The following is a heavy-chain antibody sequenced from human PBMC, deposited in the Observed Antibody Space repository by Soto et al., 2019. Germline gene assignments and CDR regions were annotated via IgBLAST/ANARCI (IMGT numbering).Heavy chain of an antibody. CDR2: ITGSGGRT. CDR3: AKDTRYGDYVSWFDS. V-gene: IGHV3-23*01. D-gene: IGHD4-17*01. CDR1: GFTFSSYA. Sequence: EVHLLEPGGGLVQPGGSLRLSCEASGFTFSSYAMTWVRQAPGRGLEGVSGITGSGGRTYYADSVKGRFTISRDNSKSTLYLQMNSLRAEDTAVYYCAKDTRYGDYVSWFDSWGQRTLVTVSS. J-gene: IGHJ5*01.